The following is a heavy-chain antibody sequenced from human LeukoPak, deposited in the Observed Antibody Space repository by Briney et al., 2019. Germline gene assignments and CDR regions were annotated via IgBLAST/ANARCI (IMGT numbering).Heavy chain of an antibody. CDR2: IGTAGAT. CDR1: GFTFSSYD. CDR3: ARGRGVYFDY. Sequence: GGSLRLSCAASGFTFSSYDIQWVRHATGKRLEWVAAIGTAGATFYPGSVKGRFSISRENAKNSVYLQMSSLRAGDTAVYYCARGRGVYFDYWGQGTLVTVSS. V-gene: IGHV3-13*01. D-gene: IGHD2-8*02. J-gene: IGHJ4*02.